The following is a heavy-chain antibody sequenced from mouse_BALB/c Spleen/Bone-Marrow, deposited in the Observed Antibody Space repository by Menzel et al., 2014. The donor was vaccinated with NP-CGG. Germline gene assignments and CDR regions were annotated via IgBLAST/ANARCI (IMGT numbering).Heavy chain of an antibody. CDR3: ARDSYGSAWFAY. CDR2: SRNKANDYTT. Sequence: EVMLVESGGGLVQPGGSLRLSCATSGFTFSDFYMEWVRQPPGKRLEWIAASRNKANDYTTEYSASVEGRFIVSRDTSRSILYLQMNALRAEDTAIYYCARDSYGSAWFAYWGQGTLVTVSA. J-gene: IGHJ3*01. CDR1: GFTFSDFY. V-gene: IGHV7-1*02. D-gene: IGHD2-2*01.